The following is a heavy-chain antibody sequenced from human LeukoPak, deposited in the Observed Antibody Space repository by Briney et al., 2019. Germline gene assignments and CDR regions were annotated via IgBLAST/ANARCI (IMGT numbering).Heavy chain of an antibody. V-gene: IGHV3-66*04. CDR3: ARQNYDFWSGSPPSFDY. CDR2: IYSGGST. J-gene: IGHJ4*02. CDR1: GFTVSSDY. D-gene: IGHD3-3*01. Sequence: GGSLRLSCAASGFTVSSDYMSWVRKAPGKGLEWVSVIYSGGSTYYADSVKGRFTISRDNSKNTLYLQMNSLRAEDTAVYYCARQNYDFWSGSPPSFDYWGQGTLVTVSS.